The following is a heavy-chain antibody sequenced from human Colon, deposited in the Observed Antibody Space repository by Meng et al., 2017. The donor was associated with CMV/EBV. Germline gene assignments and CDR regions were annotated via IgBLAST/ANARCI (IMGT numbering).Heavy chain of an antibody. CDR1: GFTFASHT. V-gene: IGHV3-21*01. J-gene: IGHJ4*02. CDR2: IASHKSQI. Sequence: GGSLRLSCAASGFTFASHTMTWVRQAPGKGLEWVSSIASHKSQIYYADSVKGRFTISRDDAQNSLHLQMNSLRAEDSAVYYCARVEGSVTSPLDYWGQGTLVTVSP. D-gene: IGHD4-17*01. CDR3: ARVEGSVTSPLDY.